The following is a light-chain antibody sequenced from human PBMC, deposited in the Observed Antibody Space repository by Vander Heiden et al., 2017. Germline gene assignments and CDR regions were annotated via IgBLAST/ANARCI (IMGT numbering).Light chain of an antibody. CDR3: QQSYSTPYT. CDR1: QNIDTY. CDR2: GAS. Sequence: DIQMTQSPSSLSASPGDRVTITCRTSQNIDTYLNWYQQKPGKAPKLLMYGASSLQSGVPSRFSGSGSGTDFTLTINSLQPEDFATYYCQQSYSTPYTFGQGTKLEIK. V-gene: IGKV1-39*01. J-gene: IGKJ2*01.